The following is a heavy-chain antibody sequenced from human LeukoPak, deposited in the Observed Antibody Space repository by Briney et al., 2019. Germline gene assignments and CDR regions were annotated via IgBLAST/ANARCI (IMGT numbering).Heavy chain of an antibody. CDR2: IIPMLDIT. Sequence: SVKVSCKASGDTFSSHGITWVRQAPGQGLEWMGRIIPMLDITNYAQKFKGRVTITADKSTSTVYMELSSLRSEDTAVYYCARSSSSWYWFDPWGQGTLVTVSS. V-gene: IGHV1-69*04. CDR1: GDTFSSHG. D-gene: IGHD6-13*01. J-gene: IGHJ5*02. CDR3: ARSSSSWYWFDP.